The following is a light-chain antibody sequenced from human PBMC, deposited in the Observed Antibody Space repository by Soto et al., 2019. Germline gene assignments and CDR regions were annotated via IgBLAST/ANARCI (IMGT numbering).Light chain of an antibody. CDR3: QQANSFPPIT. J-gene: IGKJ5*01. V-gene: IGKV1-39*01. CDR2: AAY. Sequence: DIQMTQSPSSLSASVGDRVTITCRASQSISSYLNWYQQKPGKAPKLLIYAAYSLQSGVPSRFSGSGSGTDFTLTISSLQPEDFATYYCQQANSFPPITCGQGTRLEIK. CDR1: QSISSY.